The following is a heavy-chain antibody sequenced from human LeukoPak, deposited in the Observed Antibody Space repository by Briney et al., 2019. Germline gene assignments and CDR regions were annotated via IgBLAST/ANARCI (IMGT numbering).Heavy chain of an antibody. Sequence: SETLSLTCAVSGGSISSGGYSWSWIRQPPGKGLEWIGYIYHSGSTYYNPSLKSRVTISVDRSKNQFSLKLSSVTAADTAVYYCASVQYYYDSSGYLNGGAFDIWGQGTMVTVSS. CDR1: GGSISSGGYS. D-gene: IGHD3-22*01. J-gene: IGHJ3*02. V-gene: IGHV4-30-2*01. CDR3: ASVQYYYDSSGYLNGGAFDI. CDR2: IYHSGST.